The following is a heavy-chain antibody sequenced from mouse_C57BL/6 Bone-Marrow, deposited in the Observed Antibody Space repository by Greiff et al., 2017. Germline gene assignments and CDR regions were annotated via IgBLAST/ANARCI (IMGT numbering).Heavy chain of an antibody. CDR2: IRNKANGYTT. CDR1: GFTFTDYY. CDR3: ASVYSNYVDYAMDY. Sequence: EVMLVESGGGLVQPGGSLSLSCAASGFTFTDYYMSWVRQPPGQALEWLGFIRNKANGYTTEYSASVKGRFTISRDNSQSILYRQMNALRAEDSATYYCASVYSNYVDYAMDYWGQGTSVTVSS. J-gene: IGHJ4*01. D-gene: IGHD2-5*01. V-gene: IGHV7-3*01.